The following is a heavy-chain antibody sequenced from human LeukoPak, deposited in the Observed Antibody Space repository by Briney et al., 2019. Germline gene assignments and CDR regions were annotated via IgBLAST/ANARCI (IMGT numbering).Heavy chain of an antibody. CDR2: INNSGST. Sequence: KSSETLSLTCGVYGGSFSGYYWSWIRQPPGKGLEWIGEINNSGSTNYNPSLKSRVTISVDTSKNQFSLKLSSVTAADTAVYYCARRLVRGGTGWFDPWGQGTLVTVSS. D-gene: IGHD3-10*01. CDR3: ARRLVRGGTGWFDP. CDR1: GGSFSGYY. V-gene: IGHV4-34*01. J-gene: IGHJ5*02.